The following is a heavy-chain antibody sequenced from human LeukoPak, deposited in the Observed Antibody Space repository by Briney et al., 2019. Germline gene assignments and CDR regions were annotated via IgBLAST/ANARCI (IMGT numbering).Heavy chain of an antibody. J-gene: IGHJ4*02. CDR2: INDSGST. Sequence: SETLSLTCAVYGGSLSGYYWSWIRQPPGKGLEWIGEINDSGSTNYNPSLKSRVTISVDTSKNHFSLKLSSVTAADTAVYYCPRGRGFYGSGSYYPLALWGQGTLVTVSS. CDR3: PRGRGFYGSGSYYPLAL. D-gene: IGHD3-10*01. V-gene: IGHV4-34*01. CDR1: GGSLSGYY.